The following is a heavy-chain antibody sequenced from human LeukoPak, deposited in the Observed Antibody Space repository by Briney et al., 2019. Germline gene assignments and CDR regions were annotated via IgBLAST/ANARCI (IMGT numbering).Heavy chain of an antibody. CDR1: GYTFTGYY. J-gene: IGHJ3*02. CDR2: INPNSGGT. D-gene: IGHD3-22*01. Sequence: ASVKVSCKASGYTFTGYYMHWVRQAPGQGLEWMGWINPNSGGTNYAQKFQGRVTMTRDTSISTAYMELSRLRSDDTAVYYCARANFPYYYDSNGLNAFNIWGQGTMVTVSS. V-gene: IGHV1-2*02. CDR3: ARANFPYYYDSNGLNAFNI.